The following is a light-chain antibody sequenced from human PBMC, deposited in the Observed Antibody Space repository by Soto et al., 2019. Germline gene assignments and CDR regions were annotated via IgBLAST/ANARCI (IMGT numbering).Light chain of an antibody. Sequence: DIVMTQSPDSLAVSLGERATINCKPSQSVLYSSNNKNDLAWYQQKPGQPPNLLIYWASTRESGVPDRFSGSGSGTDFTLTISSLQAEDVAVYYCQQYYSTPFTFGGGTKVEIK. CDR2: WAS. CDR1: QSVLYSSNNKND. J-gene: IGKJ4*01. CDR3: QQYYSTPFT. V-gene: IGKV4-1*01.